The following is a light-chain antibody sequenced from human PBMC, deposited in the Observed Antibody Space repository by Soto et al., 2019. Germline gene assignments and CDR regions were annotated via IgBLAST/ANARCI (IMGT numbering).Light chain of an antibody. CDR3: EQCLFAPWP. Sequence: YSLSASVGDRVTITCRASQSITGYLNWYQKKKGKVPKLLIYAASTLQSGVPSRFSGSGSGTDFTLTLSSLQAEDAVTYCCEQCLFAPWPFCQG. CDR2: AAS. V-gene: IGKV1-39*01. CDR1: QSITGY. J-gene: IGKJ1*01.